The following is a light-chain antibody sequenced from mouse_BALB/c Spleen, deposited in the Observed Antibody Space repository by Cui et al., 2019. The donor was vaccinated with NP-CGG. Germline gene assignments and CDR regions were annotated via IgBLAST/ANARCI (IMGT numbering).Light chain of an antibody. CDR2: GTN. V-gene: IGLV1*01. CDR3: ALWYSNHWV. Sequence: VAPQESALTTSPGETVTLTCRSSTGAVTTSNYANWVQEKPDHLFTGLIGGTNNRAPGVPARFSGSLIGDKAALTITGAQTEDEAKYFCALWYSNHWVFGGGTKLTVL. J-gene: IGLJ1*01. CDR1: TGAVTTSNY.